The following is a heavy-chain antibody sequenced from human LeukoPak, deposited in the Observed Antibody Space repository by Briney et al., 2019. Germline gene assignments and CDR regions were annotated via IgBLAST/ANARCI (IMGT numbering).Heavy chain of an antibody. Sequence: GGSLRLSCAASGFTFSSYNMHWVRQATGKGLEWVSAIGTAGDTYYPGSVKGRFTISRENAKNSLYLQMNSLRAGDTAVYYCARDGDLGAFDIWGQGTMVTVSS. D-gene: IGHD4-17*01. V-gene: IGHV3-13*01. J-gene: IGHJ3*02. CDR3: ARDGDLGAFDI. CDR2: IGTAGDT. CDR1: GFTFSSYN.